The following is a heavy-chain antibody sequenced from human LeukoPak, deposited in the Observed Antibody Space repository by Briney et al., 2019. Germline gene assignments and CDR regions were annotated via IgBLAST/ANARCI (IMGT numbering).Heavy chain of an antibody. Sequence: ASVKVSCKASGYTFTGYYMHWVRQATGQGLEWMGWMNPNNGDTAYAQSLQGRVTMTRNTSISTAFMELNSLKSEDTAVYYCARLHYDFWSLGLNYYYDMDVWGQGTTVTVSS. D-gene: IGHD3-3*01. CDR1: GYTFTGYY. CDR2: MNPNNGDT. V-gene: IGHV1-8*02. J-gene: IGHJ6*02. CDR3: ARLHYDFWSLGLNYYYDMDV.